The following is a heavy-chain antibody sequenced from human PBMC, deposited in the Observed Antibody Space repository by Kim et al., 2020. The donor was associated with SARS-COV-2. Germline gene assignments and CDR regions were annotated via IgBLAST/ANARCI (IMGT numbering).Heavy chain of an antibody. J-gene: IGHJ5*02. CDR2: IYYSGST. CDR3: ARLVIPHIVVVVAATSYPYWFDP. Sequence: SETLSLTCTVSGGSISSSSYYWGWIRQPPGKGLEWIGSIYYSGSTYYNPSLKSRVTISVDTSKNQFSLKLSSVTAADTAVYYCARLVIPHIVVVVAATSYPYWFDPWGQGTLVTVSS. V-gene: IGHV4-39*01. CDR1: GGSISSSSYY. D-gene: IGHD2-15*01.